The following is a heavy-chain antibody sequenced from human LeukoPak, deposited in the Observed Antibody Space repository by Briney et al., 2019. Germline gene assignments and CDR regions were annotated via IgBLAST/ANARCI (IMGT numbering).Heavy chain of an antibody. CDR1: GGSISSYY. V-gene: IGHV4-59*01. J-gene: IGHJ5*02. CDR3: ARGILYSSSSGWFDP. D-gene: IGHD6-6*01. Sequence: TSETLSLTCTVSGGSISSYYWSWIRQPPGKGLEWIGYIYYSGSTNYNPSLKSRVTISVDTSKNQFSLKLSSVTAADTAVYYCARGILYSSSSGWFDPWGQGTLVTVSS. CDR2: IYYSGST.